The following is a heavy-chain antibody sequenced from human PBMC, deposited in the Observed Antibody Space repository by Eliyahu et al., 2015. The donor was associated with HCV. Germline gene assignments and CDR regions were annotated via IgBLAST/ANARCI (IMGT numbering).Heavy chain of an antibody. V-gene: IGHV2-70*01. D-gene: IGHD3-16*01. CDR3: ARIERGAWTLDY. CDR1: GFSXSTSGMC. CDR2: IDWDDDK. J-gene: IGHJ4*02. Sequence: QVTLRESGPALVKPTQTLTLTCTFSGFSXSTSGMCVXWIRQPPGKALEWLALIDWDDDKYYSTSLKTRLTISKDTSKNQVVLTMTNMDPVDTATYYCARIERGAWTLDYWGQGTLVTVSS.